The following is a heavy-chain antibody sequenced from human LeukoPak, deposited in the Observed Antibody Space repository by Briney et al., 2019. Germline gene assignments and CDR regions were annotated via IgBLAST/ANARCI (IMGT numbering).Heavy chain of an antibody. V-gene: IGHV3-30-3*01. CDR3: ARAVDQKLYSSPFDP. CDR1: GFTFSSYA. D-gene: IGHD6-19*01. Sequence: GGSLRLSCAASGFTFSSYAMHWVRQAPGKGLEWVAVISYDGSNKYYADSVKGRFTISRDNSKNTLYLQMDSLRAEDTAVYYCARAVDQKLYSSPFDPWGQGTLVTVSS. CDR2: ISYDGSNK. J-gene: IGHJ5*02.